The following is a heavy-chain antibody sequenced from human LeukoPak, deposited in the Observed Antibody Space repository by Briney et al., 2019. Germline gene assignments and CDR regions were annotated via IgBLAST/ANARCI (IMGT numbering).Heavy chain of an antibody. V-gene: IGHV3-30*03. CDR1: GFTFSSYG. D-gene: IGHD2-2*01. CDR2: ISYDGSNK. Sequence: GRSLRLSCAASGFTFSSYGMHWVRQAPGKGLEWVAVISYDGSNKYYADSVKGRFTISRDNSKNTLYLQMNSLRAEDTAVYYCARDRKSAMGNYYYGMDVWGKGTTVTVSS. J-gene: IGHJ6*04. CDR3: ARDRKSAMGNYYYGMDV.